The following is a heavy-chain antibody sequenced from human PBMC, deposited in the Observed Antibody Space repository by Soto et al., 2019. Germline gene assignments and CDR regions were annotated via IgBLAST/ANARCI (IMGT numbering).Heavy chain of an antibody. Sequence: HPGGSLRLSCAASGFIFENFGMSWVRQAPGKGLEWISSISGSGFKKYYADSVKGRFTISRDNSKSTVYLELNNLSAEDTAVYHCAKNQGVELVPLATVDWFDPWGQGSVATVSS. CDR3: AKNQGVELVPLATVDWFDP. J-gene: IGHJ5*02. CDR2: ISGSGFKK. D-gene: IGHD1-26*01. CDR1: GFIFENFG. V-gene: IGHV3-23*01.